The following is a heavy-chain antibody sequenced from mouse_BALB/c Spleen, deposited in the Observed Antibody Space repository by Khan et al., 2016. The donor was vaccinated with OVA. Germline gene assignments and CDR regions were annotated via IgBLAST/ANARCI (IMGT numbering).Heavy chain of an antibody. J-gene: IGHJ2*01. CDR2: ISSGGDYT. CDR3: VRRTTATNFDY. V-gene: IGHV5-6*01. Sequence: EVELVESGGDLVKPGGSLKLSCAASGFAFRSYGMSWVRQTPDKRLEWVATISSGGDYTYYPDSEKGRFTISRDNAENILYLQMSSLETDDTAMYYCVRRTTATNFDYWGQGTTLTVSS. D-gene: IGHD1-2*01. CDR1: GFAFRSYG.